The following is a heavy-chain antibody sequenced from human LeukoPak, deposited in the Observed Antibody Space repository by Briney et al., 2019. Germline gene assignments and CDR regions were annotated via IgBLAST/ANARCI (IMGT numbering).Heavy chain of an antibody. D-gene: IGHD3-22*01. J-gene: IGHJ6*02. Sequence: PSETLSLTCTVSGGSITRSNYYWGWIRQPPGKGPEWIGSIYYSGNTNYNPSLKSRVTISVDTSKNQFSLKLSSVTAADTAVYYCARVPYYYDSSGYYGMDVWGQGTTVTVSS. CDR1: GGSITRSNYY. CDR3: ARVPYYYDSSGYYGMDV. CDR2: IYYSGNT. V-gene: IGHV4-39*07.